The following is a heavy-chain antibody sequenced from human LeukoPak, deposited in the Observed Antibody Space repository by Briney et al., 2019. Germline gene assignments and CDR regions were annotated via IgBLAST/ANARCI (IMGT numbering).Heavy chain of an antibody. CDR3: ARLARKYQLQTLAY. Sequence: SETLSLTCTVSGGSISSSSYYWGWIRQPPGKGLEWIGSIYYSGSTYYNPSHKSRVTISVDTSKNQFSLKLSSVTAADTAVYYCARLARKYQLQTLAYWGQGTLVTVSS. V-gene: IGHV4-39*01. J-gene: IGHJ4*02. CDR2: IYYSGST. D-gene: IGHD2-2*01. CDR1: GGSISSSSYY.